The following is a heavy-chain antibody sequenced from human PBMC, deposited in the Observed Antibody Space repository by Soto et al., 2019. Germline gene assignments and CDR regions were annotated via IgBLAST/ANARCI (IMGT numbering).Heavy chain of an antibody. V-gene: IGHV5-10-1*01. CDR3: ARHPRRRLYGMDV. CDR1: GYSFTSYW. CDR2: IDPSDSYT. D-gene: IGHD6-6*01. J-gene: IGHJ6*02. Sequence: XXSLKISCKGSGYSFTSYWIIWVRKMPGKGLEWMGRIDPSDSYTNYSPSFQGHVTISADKSISTAYLQWSSLKASDTAMYYCARHPRRRLYGMDVWGQGTTVTVSS.